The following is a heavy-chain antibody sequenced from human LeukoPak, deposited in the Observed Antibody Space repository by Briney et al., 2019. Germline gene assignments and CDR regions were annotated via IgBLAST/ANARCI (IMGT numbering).Heavy chain of an antibody. V-gene: IGHV3-23*01. J-gene: IGHJ1*01. D-gene: IGHD3-10*01. CDR1: GFTFSSYA. CDR3: AKYFASGSYYKLPH. CDR2: ISGSGAYT. Sequence: HTGGSLRLSCAASGFTFSSYAMSWVRQAPGQGLEWVSTISGSGAYTYYADSVKGRFTISRDNSKNTLYLQMNSLRAEDTAVYYCAKYFASGSYYKLPHWGQGTLVTVSS.